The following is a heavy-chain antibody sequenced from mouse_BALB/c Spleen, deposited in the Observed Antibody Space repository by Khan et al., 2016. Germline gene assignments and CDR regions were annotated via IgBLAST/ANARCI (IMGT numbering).Heavy chain of an antibody. CDR2: INPHTGYT. V-gene: IGHV1-7*01. CDR3: ARGDY. Sequence: QVQLQQSGTELAKPWASVKMSCKASGYTFTSYWMHWVKQRPGQGLEWIGYINPHTGYTDYNQKFKDQATLTADKSSSTAYMKLTSRTSENYTVSDCARGDYWGQGTTHTVSS. CDR1: GYTFTSYW. J-gene: IGHJ2*01.